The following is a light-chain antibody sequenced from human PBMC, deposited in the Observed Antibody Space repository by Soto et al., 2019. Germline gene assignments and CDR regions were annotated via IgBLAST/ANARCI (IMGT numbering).Light chain of an antibody. J-gene: IGKJ1*01. Sequence: DIQMTQSPSTLSASIGDRVTITCRASQSISSWLAWYQQKPGKAPKLLIYKASSLESGVPSRFSGSGSGTEFTLTISSLQPDDFATYYCQHYSTVWAFGQGTKVDI. CDR1: QSISSW. CDR3: QHYSTVWA. V-gene: IGKV1-5*03. CDR2: KAS.